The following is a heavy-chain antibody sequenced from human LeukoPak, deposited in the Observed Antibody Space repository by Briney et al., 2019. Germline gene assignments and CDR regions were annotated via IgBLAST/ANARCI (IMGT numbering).Heavy chain of an antibody. J-gene: IGHJ4*02. CDR2: IKPNSGGT. V-gene: IGHV1-2*02. Sequence: ASVKVSCKASGYTFTGYYMHWVRQAPGQGLEWMGWIKPNSGGTNYAQKFQGRVTMTRDTSISTAYMELSRLRSDDTAVYYCARSESEVVAMIVVVYFDYWGQGTLVTVSS. CDR3: ARSESEVVAMIVVVYFDY. CDR1: GYTFTGYY. D-gene: IGHD3-22*01.